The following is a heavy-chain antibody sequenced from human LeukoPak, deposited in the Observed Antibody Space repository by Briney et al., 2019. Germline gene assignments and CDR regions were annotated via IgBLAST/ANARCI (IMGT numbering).Heavy chain of an antibody. CDR3: ARGPTSVEFRNWYFDL. V-gene: IGHV4-4*07. CDR1: GGAISGYY. CDR2: IYYSGST. J-gene: IGHJ2*01. D-gene: IGHD1-1*01. Sequence: SETLSLTCSVSGGAISGYYWSWIRQPAGKGLEWIGRIYYSGSTNYNLSLKSRVTMSVDTSKKQFSLTLSSMTAADTAVYYCARGPTSVEFRNWYFDLWGRGTWSLSRQ.